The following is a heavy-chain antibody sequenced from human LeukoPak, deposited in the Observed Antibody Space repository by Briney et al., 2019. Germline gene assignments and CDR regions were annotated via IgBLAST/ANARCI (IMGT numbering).Heavy chain of an antibody. CDR2: ISSSSSYI. CDR3: ARELNSYGYFDY. Sequence: GGSLRLSSAASGFTFSSYSMNWVRQAPGKGLEWVSSISSSSSYIYYADSVKGRFTISRDNAKNSLYLQMNSLRAEDTAVYYCARELNSYGYFDYWGQGTLVTLSS. CDR1: GFTFSSYS. J-gene: IGHJ4*02. V-gene: IGHV3-21*01. D-gene: IGHD5-18*01.